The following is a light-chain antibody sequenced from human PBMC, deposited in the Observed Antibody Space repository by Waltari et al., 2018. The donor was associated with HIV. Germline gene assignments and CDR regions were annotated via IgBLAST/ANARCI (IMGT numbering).Light chain of an antibody. CDR3: QQYYSPPLT. CDR1: QTVLYSSNNKNY. V-gene: IGKV4-1*01. CDR2: WAS. J-gene: IGKJ4*01. Sequence: DIVMTQSPDSLAVSLGERTTINCKSSQTVLYSSNNKNYLAWYQHQPGQPPKLLIYWASTLETGVPDRFSGSGSGRDFTLTISSLQAEDVAVYYCQQYYSPPLTFGGGTKVEIK.